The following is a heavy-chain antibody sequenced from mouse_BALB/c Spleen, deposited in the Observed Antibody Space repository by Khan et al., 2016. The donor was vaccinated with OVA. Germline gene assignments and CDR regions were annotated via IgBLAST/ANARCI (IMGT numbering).Heavy chain of an antibody. CDR2: ISFSGST. D-gene: IGHD2-2*01. J-gene: IGHJ4*01. Sequence: QESGPGLVKPSQSLSLTCTVTGYSITSDFAWNWVRQFPGNKLEWMGYISFSGSTSYDPSLKSRLSITRDTSKNQFFLQLSSVTTEDTATYYCTRSVYYAYAYAMDYWGQGTSVTVSS. CDR3: TRSVYYAYAYAMDY. CDR1: GYSITSDFA. V-gene: IGHV3-2*02.